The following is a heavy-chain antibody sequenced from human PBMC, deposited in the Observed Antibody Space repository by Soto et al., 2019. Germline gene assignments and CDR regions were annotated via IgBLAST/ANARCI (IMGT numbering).Heavy chain of an antibody. V-gene: IGHV1-8*01. D-gene: IGHD2-21*01. CDR1: GYTFTSYD. CDR2: MNPNSDNT. J-gene: IGHJ6*02. Sequence: QVQLVQSGAEVKKPGASVKVSCKASGYTFTSYDINWVRQATGQGLEWMGWMNPNSDNTGYAQKFQGRVTMTRNTSISTAYMELSSLRSEDTAVYYCARAMSAAVFFNDYGMDVWGQGTTVTVSS. CDR3: ARAMSAAVFFNDYGMDV.